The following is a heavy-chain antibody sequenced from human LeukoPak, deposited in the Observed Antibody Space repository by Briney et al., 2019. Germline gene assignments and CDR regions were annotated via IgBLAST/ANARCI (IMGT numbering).Heavy chain of an antibody. CDR2: IYTTGST. V-gene: IGHV4-59*01. CDR3: ARGGYYGSGNDFRFDP. J-gene: IGHJ5*02. D-gene: IGHD3-10*01. Sequence: SETLSLTCTVSGDSIRSSYWSWIRQSPGKGLEWIGFIYTTGSTDYNPSLKSRVTISVDTSKNQFSLKLRSVTAADTAVYFCARGGYYGSGNDFRFDPWGQGTLVTVSS. CDR1: GDSIRSSY.